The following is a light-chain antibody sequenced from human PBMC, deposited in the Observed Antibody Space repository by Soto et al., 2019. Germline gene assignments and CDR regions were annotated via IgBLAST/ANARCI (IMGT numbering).Light chain of an antibody. CDR1: SSNIGSTS. J-gene: IGLJ3*02. Sequence: QSVLTQPPSASGTPGQRVTISCSGSSSNIGSTSVYWYQQLPGTAPKPLIYSNNRRPSGVADRLSGSKSGTSASLAISGLQSEDEDDYYCAAWDNSLSGWVFGGGTKLTVL. CDR2: SNN. CDR3: AAWDNSLSGWV. V-gene: IGLV1-44*01.